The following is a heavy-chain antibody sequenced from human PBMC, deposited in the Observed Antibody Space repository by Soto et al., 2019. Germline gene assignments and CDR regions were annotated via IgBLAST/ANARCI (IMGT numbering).Heavy chain of an antibody. V-gene: IGHV4-59*01. D-gene: IGHD6-6*01. CDR3: ARVRREYSSSGWFDP. CDR2: IYYSGST. J-gene: IGHJ5*02. CDR1: GGSISSYY. Sequence: SETLSLTCTVSGGSISSYYWSWIRQPTGKGLEWIGYIYYSGSTNYNPSLKSRVTISVDTSKNQFSLKLSSVTAADTAVYYCARVRREYSSSGWFDPWGQGTLVTVSS.